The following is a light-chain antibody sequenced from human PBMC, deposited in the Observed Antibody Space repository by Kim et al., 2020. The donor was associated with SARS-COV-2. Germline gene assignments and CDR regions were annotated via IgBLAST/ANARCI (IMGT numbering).Light chain of an antibody. CDR2: KDS. V-gene: IGLV3-25*03. CDR1: TLPNQY. Sequence: PGQTARVTCAGDTLPNQYAYWYQQKPGQAPVLVIDKDSERHSGIPEPFSGSSSGTTVTLTISGVQAEDGADYYCQSADSSGTYVVFGGGTQLTVL. J-gene: IGLJ2*01. CDR3: QSADSSGTYVV.